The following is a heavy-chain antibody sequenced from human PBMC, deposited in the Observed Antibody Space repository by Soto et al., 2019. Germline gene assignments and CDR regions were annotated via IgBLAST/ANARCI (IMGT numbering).Heavy chain of an antibody. CDR3: AREGRREYQLLWGLHYYYYMDV. CDR2: INAGNGNT. J-gene: IGHJ6*03. CDR1: GCTFTSYA. V-gene: IGHV1-3*01. Sequence: ASVKVSCKASGCTFTSYAMHWVRQAPGQRLEWMGWINAGNGNTKYSQKFQGRVTITRDTSASTAYMELSSLRSEDTAVYYCAREGRREYQLLWGLHYYYYMDVWGKGTTVTAAS. D-gene: IGHD2-2*01.